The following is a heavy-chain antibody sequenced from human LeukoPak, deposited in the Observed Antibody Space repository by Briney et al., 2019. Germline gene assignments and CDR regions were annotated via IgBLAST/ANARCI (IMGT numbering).Heavy chain of an antibody. V-gene: IGHV1-69*04. Sequence: SVKVSCKASGGTFSSYAISWVRQAPGQGLEWMGRIIPILGIANYAQKFQGRVTITADRSTSTAYMELSSLRSEDTAVYYCARVGGTPGDAFDIWGQGTMVTVSS. D-gene: IGHD2-15*01. CDR3: ARVGGTPGDAFDI. J-gene: IGHJ3*02. CDR1: GGTFSSYA. CDR2: IIPILGIA.